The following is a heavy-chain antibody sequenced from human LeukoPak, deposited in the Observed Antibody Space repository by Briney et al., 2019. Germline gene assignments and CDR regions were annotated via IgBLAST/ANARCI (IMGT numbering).Heavy chain of an antibody. CDR2: IGTAGDT. D-gene: IGHD6-19*01. V-gene: IGHV3-13*01. CDR3: ARGGGRYSSGWYDY. Sequence: GGSLRLSCAASGFTFSSYDMHWVRQATGKGLEWVSAIGTAGDTYYPGSVKGRFTISRENAKNSLYLQMSSPRAGDTAVYYCARGGGRYSSGWYDYWGQGTLVTVSS. CDR1: GFTFSSYD. J-gene: IGHJ4*02.